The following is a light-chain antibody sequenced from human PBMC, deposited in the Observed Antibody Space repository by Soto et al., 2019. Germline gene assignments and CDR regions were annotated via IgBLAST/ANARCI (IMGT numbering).Light chain of an antibody. Sequence: EIVLTQSPGALSLSPGERATLSSRTSQSFSRSFLAWYQQKPGQAPRLLIYGASTRATGIPDRFSGSGSGTDFTLSITRLEPEDFAVYYCQQYASSPITFGHGTRLEIK. CDR2: GAS. J-gene: IGKJ5*01. V-gene: IGKV3-20*01. CDR1: QSFSRSF. CDR3: QQYASSPIT.